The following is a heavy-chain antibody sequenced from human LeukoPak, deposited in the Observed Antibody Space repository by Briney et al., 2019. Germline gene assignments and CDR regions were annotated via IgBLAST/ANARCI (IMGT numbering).Heavy chain of an antibody. V-gene: IGHV1-46*01. J-gene: IGHJ4*02. CDR1: GYTFTGYY. Sequence: ASVKVSCKASGYTFTGYYMHWVRQAPGQGLEWMGIINPSGGSTSYAQKFQGRVTMTRDTSTSTVYMELSSLRSEDTAVYYCASSRYSYGYYFDYWGQGTLVTVSS. CDR3: ASSRYSYGYYFDY. D-gene: IGHD5-18*01. CDR2: INPSGGST.